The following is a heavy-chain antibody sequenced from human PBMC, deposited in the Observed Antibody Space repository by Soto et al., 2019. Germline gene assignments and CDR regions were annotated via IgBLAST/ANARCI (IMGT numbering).Heavy chain of an antibody. D-gene: IGHD5-12*01. CDR2: IDPSDSYT. J-gene: IGHJ4*02. CDR1: GYSFTSYW. CDR3: ARGYQDGYNPTLSYFDN. Sequence: GESMKISCKGSGYSFTSYWISWVRQMPGKGLEWMGRIDPSDSYTNYSPSFQGHVTISADKSISTAYLQWSSLKASDTAMYFCARGYQDGYNPTLSYFDNWGQAILVTVSS. V-gene: IGHV5-10-1*01.